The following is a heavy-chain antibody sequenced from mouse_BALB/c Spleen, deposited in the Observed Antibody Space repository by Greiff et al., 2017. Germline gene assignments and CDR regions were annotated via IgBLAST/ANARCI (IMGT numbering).Heavy chain of an antibody. D-gene: IGHD5-5*01. V-gene: IGHV3-2*02. CDR2: ISYSGST. CDR1: GYSITSDYA. CDR3: ARYYLYAMDY. Sequence: DVQLQESGPGLVKPSQSLSLTCTVTGYSITSDYAWNWIRQFPGNKLEWMGYISYSGSTSYNPSLKSRISITRDTSKNQFFLQLNSVTTEDTATYYCARYYLYAMDYWGQGTSVTVSS. J-gene: IGHJ4*01.